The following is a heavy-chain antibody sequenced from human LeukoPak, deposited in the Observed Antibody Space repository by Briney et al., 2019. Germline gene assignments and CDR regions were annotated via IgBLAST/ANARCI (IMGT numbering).Heavy chain of an antibody. J-gene: IGHJ4*02. Sequence: GGSLRLSCAASGFTFSSYGMNWVRQAPGKGLEWVSSISSSSSYIYYADSVKGRFTISRDNAKNSLYLQMNSLRDEDTAVYYCARDYRYCSSTSCYGSFDYWGQGTLVTVSS. CDR2: ISSSSSYI. V-gene: IGHV3-21*01. D-gene: IGHD2-2*01. CDR3: ARDYRYCSSTSCYGSFDY. CDR1: GFTFSSYG.